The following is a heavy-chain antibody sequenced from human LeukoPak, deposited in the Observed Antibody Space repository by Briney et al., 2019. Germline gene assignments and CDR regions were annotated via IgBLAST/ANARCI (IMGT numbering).Heavy chain of an antibody. J-gene: IGHJ5*02. Sequence: GSSVKVSCKASGGTFSSYAISWVRQAPGQGLEWMGRIIPIFGTANYAQKFQGRVTITTDESTSTVYMELSSLRSEDTAVYYCARGDPDQYDFWSGYYWYNWFDPWGQGTLVTVSS. V-gene: IGHV1-69*05. CDR2: IIPIFGTA. CDR3: ARGDPDQYDFWSGYYWYNWFDP. D-gene: IGHD3-3*01. CDR1: GGTFSSYA.